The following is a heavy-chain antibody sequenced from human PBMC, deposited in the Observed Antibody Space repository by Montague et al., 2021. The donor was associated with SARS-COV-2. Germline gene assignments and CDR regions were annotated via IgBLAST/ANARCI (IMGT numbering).Heavy chain of an antibody. CDR3: ARGLGYTSMFRFFDY. D-gene: IGHD2-2*02. V-gene: IGHV4-59*02. CDR1: GGSARGYY. CDR2: MYYTGTS. J-gene: IGHJ4*01. Sequence: SETLSLTCAISGGSARGYYWAWSRQPPGKGLEWIGYMYYTGTSNYNPSLKSRVSMSIDTSKNHFSLNLTSVAAADTGVYYCARGLGYTSMFRFFDYWGHGAQVTVSS.